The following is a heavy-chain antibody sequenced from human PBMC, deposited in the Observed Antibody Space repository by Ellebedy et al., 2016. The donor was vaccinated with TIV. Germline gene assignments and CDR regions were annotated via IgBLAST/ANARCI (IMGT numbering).Heavy chain of an antibody. D-gene: IGHD3-3*01. CDR3: ANSGPYPFWSGNYGMDV. CDR2: ISGSGGST. J-gene: IGHJ6*02. V-gene: IGHV3-23*01. Sequence: GESLKISXAASGFTFSSYAMSWVRQAPGKGLEWVSAISGSGGSTYYADSVKGRFTISRDNSKNTLYLQMNSLRAEDTAVYYCANSGPYPFWSGNYGMDVWGQGTTVTVSS. CDR1: GFTFSSYA.